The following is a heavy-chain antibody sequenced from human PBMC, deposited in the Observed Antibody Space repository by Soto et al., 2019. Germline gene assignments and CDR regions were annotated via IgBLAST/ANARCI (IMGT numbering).Heavy chain of an antibody. D-gene: IGHD6-13*01. J-gene: IGHJ5*02. CDR3: ASERSAAGTGGFDT. CDR1: GYTFTSYD. Sequence: QVQLVQSGAEVKKPGASVKVSCKASGYTFTSYDINWVRQATGQGLEWMGWMNPNSGNTGYAQKFQGRVTMTRSTCKSTAYMELSSLRSEDTAVYYCASERSAAGTGGFDTWGQGTVVTVSS. CDR2: MNPNSGNT. V-gene: IGHV1-8*01.